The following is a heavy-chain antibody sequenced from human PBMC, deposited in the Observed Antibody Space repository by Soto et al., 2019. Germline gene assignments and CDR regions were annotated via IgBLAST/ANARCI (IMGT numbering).Heavy chain of an antibody. Sequence: QVQLVQSGAEVKKPGSSVKVSCKASGGTFSSYTISWVRQAPGQGLEWMGRIIPILGIANYAQKFQGRVTITXXKXTXXAYMELSSLRSEDTAVYYCARDPEYCSGGSCYRDYWGQGTLVTVSS. J-gene: IGHJ4*02. D-gene: IGHD2-15*01. CDR3: ARDPEYCSGGSCYRDY. CDR2: IIPILGIA. V-gene: IGHV1-69*08. CDR1: GGTFSSYT.